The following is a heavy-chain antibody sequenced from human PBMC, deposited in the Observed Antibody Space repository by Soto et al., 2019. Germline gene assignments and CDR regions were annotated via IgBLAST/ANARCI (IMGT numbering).Heavy chain of an antibody. V-gene: IGHV4-34*01. CDR2: INHSGST. Sequence: SETLSLTCAVYGGSFSGSYWSWIRQPPGKGLEWIGEINHSGSTNYNPSLKSRVTISVDTSKNQFSLKLSSVTAADTAVYYCARVKYYGSGSYYIEDYWGQGTLVTVSS. CDR1: GGSFSGSY. D-gene: IGHD3-10*01. CDR3: ARVKYYGSGSYYIEDY. J-gene: IGHJ4*02.